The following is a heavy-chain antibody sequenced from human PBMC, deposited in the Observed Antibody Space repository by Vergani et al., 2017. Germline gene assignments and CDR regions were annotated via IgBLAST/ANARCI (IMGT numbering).Heavy chain of an antibody. V-gene: IGHV1-69*14. CDR3: AEGTGDYFDY. J-gene: IGHJ4*02. D-gene: IGHD2-8*02. CDR1: GGTFSSYA. CDR2: IIPIFGTD. Sequence: QVQLVQSGAEVKQPGSSVKVSCKASGGTFSSYAISWVRQAPGQGLAWMGRIIPIFGTDNYALRFQVRVTITADKSTSAAYLELSSLRSDETAVYYCAEGTGDYFDYWGQGTLVTVSS.